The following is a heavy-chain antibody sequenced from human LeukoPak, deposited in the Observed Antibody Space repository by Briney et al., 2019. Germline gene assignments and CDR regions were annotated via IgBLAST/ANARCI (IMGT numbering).Heavy chain of an antibody. Sequence: PSGTPSPPCPFSGGPISGGDYYWGWIPPPPGKGPGWVGYIFFSGSTYYNPSLKSRVTISVDTSKNQFSLKLSSVTAADTAVYYCARESPIVVVPAAIGWSFDYWGQGTLVTVSS. J-gene: IGHJ4*02. V-gene: IGHV4-30-4*01. CDR2: IFFSGST. CDR1: GGPISGGDYY. D-gene: IGHD2-2*02. CDR3: ARESPIVVVPAAIGWSFDY.